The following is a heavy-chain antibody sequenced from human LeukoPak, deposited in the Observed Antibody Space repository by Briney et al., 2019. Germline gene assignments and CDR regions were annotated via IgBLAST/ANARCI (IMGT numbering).Heavy chain of an antibody. J-gene: IGHJ6*03. CDR2: IYTSGST. V-gene: IGHV4-4*07. D-gene: IGHD5-12*01. CDR3: ARATSSYFYYMDV. CDR1: GDSMSSYY. Sequence: PSETLSLTCTVSGDSMSSYYWSWFRQPAEKGLEWIGRIYTSGSTYYNPSLKSRVTISADTSKNQFSLNVSSVTAADTAVYYCARATSSYFYYMDVWGKGTTVTISS.